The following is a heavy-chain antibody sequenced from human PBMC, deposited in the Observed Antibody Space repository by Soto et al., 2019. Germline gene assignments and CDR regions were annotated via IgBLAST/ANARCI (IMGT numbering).Heavy chain of an antibody. CDR2: IYYSGST. CDR1: GGSISSGGYY. V-gene: IGHV4-31*03. J-gene: IGHJ4*02. Sequence: SETPSLTCTVSGGSISSGGYYWSWIRQHPGKGLEWIGYIYYSGSTYYNPSLKSRVTISVDTSKNQFSLKLSSVTAADTAVYYCARHSDYGDYYWGQGTLVTVSS. D-gene: IGHD4-17*01. CDR3: ARHSDYGDYY.